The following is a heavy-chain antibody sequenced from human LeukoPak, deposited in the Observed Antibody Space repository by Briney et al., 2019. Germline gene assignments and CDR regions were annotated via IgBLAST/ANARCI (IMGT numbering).Heavy chain of an antibody. CDR2: IYSGGST. Sequence: GGSLRLSCAASGFTVSSNYMSWVRQAPGKGLEWVSVIYSGGSTYYADSVKGRFTISRDNAKNSLYLQMNSLRVEDTAVYYCAREDHANYNYWGQGTLVTVSS. D-gene: IGHD4/OR15-4a*01. CDR3: AREDHANYNY. J-gene: IGHJ4*02. V-gene: IGHV3-53*01. CDR1: GFTVSSNY.